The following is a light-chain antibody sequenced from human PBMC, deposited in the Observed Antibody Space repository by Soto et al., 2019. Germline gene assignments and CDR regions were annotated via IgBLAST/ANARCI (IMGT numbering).Light chain of an antibody. CDR3: CSYAGSYTVV. V-gene: IGLV2-11*01. J-gene: IGLJ2*01. CDR2: DVS. CDR1: SSDVGGYNY. Sequence: QSALTQPRSVSGSPGQSVAISCTGTSSDVGGYNYVSWYQQHPSKAPKLMIYDVSKRPSGVPDRFSGSKSGNTASLTISGLQGEDEADYYCCSYAGSYTVVFGGGTKVTVL.